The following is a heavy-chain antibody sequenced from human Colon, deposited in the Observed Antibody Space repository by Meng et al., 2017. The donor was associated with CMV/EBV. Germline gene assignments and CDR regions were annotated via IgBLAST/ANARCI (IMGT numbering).Heavy chain of an antibody. CDR2: ISSSTTYI. CDR3: ARQLPSTFDY. D-gene: IGHD2-2*01. CDR1: GFTFDSYS. Sequence: GESLKISCAGSGFTFDSYSMNWVRQAPGKGLEWVSSISSSTTYIYYADSLKGRFTVSRDNAKNSLYLQMNSLRAEDTAVYYCARQLPSTFDYWGQGTLVTVSS. V-gene: IGHV3-21*04. J-gene: IGHJ4*02.